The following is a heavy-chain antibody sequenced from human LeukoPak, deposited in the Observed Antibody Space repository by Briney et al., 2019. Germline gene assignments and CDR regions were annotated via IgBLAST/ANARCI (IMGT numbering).Heavy chain of an antibody. Sequence: ASVKVSCKASGYTFISYGISWVRQAPGQGLEWMGWISAYNGNTNYAQKLQGRVTMTTDTSTSTAYMELRSLRSDDTAVYYCARAQAQWCDFWSGYRQGAFDIWGQGTMVTVSS. CDR2: ISAYNGNT. D-gene: IGHD3-3*01. CDR3: ARAQAQWCDFWSGYRQGAFDI. J-gene: IGHJ3*02. CDR1: GYTFISYG. V-gene: IGHV1-18*01.